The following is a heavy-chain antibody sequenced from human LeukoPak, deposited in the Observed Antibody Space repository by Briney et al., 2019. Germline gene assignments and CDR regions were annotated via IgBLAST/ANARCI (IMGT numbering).Heavy chain of an antibody. V-gene: IGHV3-23*01. D-gene: IGHD5-12*01. CDR1: GFPLRSYS. Sequence: GGSLRLSCAASGFPLRSYSMSWVRQAPGKGLEWVSAISGSGGYTYYADSVKGRFTISRDSSKNTLYLQMNSLRAEDTAVYYCAKEYSGYDYDYWGQGTLVTVSS. J-gene: IGHJ4*02. CDR2: ISGSGGYT. CDR3: AKEYSGYDYDY.